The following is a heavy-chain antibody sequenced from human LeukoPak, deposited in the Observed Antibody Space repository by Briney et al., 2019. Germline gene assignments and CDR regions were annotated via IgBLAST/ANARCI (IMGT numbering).Heavy chain of an antibody. CDR2: INPNSGGT. Sequence: ASVKVSCKASGYTFTGYYMHWVRQAPGQGLEWMGWINPNSGGTNYAQKFQGRVTMTRDTSISTAYMELSRLRSDDTAVYYCARELRYFDWNTFDYWGQGTLVTVSS. CDR3: ARELRYFDWNTFDY. J-gene: IGHJ4*02. V-gene: IGHV1-2*02. CDR1: GYTFTGYY. D-gene: IGHD3-9*01.